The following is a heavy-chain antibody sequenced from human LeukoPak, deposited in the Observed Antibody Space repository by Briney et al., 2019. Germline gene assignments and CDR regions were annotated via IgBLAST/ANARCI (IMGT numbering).Heavy chain of an antibody. Sequence: PSETLSLTCAVYGGSFSNYYRTWIRQPPGKGLEWIGEINPSGSTNYNPSLKSRVTISVDTSKNQFSLKLSSVTAADTAVFYCARGQGRDGYNGILEYWGQGALVTVSP. J-gene: IGHJ4*02. CDR2: INPSGST. CDR1: GGSFSNYY. V-gene: IGHV4-34*01. CDR3: ARGQGRDGYNGILEY. D-gene: IGHD5-24*01.